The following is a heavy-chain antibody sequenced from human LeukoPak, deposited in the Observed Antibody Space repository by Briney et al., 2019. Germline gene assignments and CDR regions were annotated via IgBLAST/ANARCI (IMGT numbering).Heavy chain of an antibody. CDR3: ARHRYYYDSSGYYYQP. J-gene: IGHJ5*02. D-gene: IGHD3-22*01. Sequence: RPSETLSLTCTVSGASISSYYWGWIRQPPGKGLEWIGYIYYSGSTNYNPSLKSRVTISVDTSKNQFSLRLSSVTAADTAVYYCARHRYYYDSSGYYYQPWGQGTLVTVSS. V-gene: IGHV4-59*01. CDR1: GASISSYY. CDR2: IYYSGST.